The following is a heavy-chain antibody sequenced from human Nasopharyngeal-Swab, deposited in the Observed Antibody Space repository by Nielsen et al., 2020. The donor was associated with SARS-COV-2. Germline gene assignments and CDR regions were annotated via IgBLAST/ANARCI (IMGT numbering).Heavy chain of an antibody. J-gene: IGHJ4*02. CDR3: ATWMTAHFDY. V-gene: IGHV3-23*01. D-gene: IGHD5-18*01. CDR2: VDYDGVRT. Sequence: GESLKISCAASGFTFSSYSMNWVRQAPGQGLEWVSTVDYDGVRTHYADSVEGRFIISRDNSRNTAYLQIKSLRVEDAAVYCCATWMTAHFDYWGQGTLVT. CDR1: GFTFSSYS.